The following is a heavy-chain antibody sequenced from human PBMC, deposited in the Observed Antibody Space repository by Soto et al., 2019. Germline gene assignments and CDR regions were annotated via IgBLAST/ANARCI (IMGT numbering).Heavy chain of an antibody. CDR2: IGGSGGST. CDR3: AKDRVAGFGPYYFDL. Sequence: ETLSLTCTVSGGSISSGGYYWSWIRQAPGKGLEWVSGIGGSGGSTFYAESVKGRFTISRDNSKNTLYLQMTSLGGEDTAVYYCAKDRVAGFGPYYFDLWGQGTLVTVSS. D-gene: IGHD3-16*01. J-gene: IGHJ4*02. V-gene: IGHV3-23*01. CDR1: GGSISSGGYY.